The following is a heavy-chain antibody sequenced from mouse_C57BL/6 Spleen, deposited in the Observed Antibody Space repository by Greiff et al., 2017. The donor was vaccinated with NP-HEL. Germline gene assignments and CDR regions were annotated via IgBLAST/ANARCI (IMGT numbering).Heavy chain of an antibody. CDR2: INPNNGGT. V-gene: IGHV1-18*01. CDR3: ATRSTMVTTGFAY. CDR1: GYTFTDYN. Sequence: EVKLMESGPELVKPGASVKIPCKASGYTFTDYNMDWVKQSHGKSLEWIGDINPNNGGTIYNQKFKGKATLTVDKSSSTAYMELRSLTSEDTAVYYCATRSTMVTTGFAYWGQGTLVTVSA. D-gene: IGHD2-2*01. J-gene: IGHJ3*01.